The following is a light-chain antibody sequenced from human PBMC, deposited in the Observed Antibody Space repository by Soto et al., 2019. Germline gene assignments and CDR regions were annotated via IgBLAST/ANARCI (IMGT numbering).Light chain of an antibody. CDR3: QQYGGSPFT. V-gene: IGKV3-20*01. Sequence: EIVLTQSPGTLSVSPGERATLSCRASQSVSSSYLAWYQQKPGQAPRLLIYGASSRATGIPDRFSGSGSGTDFTFTISRLEPEDFAVYYCQQYGGSPFTFGPGTKVDIK. CDR1: QSVSSSY. CDR2: GAS. J-gene: IGKJ3*01.